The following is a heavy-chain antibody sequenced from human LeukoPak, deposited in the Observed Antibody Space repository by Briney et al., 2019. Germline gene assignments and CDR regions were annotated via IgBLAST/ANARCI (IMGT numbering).Heavy chain of an antibody. V-gene: IGHV1-18*01. CDR3: ARAQPGYSGYDFVY. CDR2: ISAYNGNT. Sequence: ASVKVSCKASGYTFTSYGISWVRQAPGQGLEWMGWISAYNGNTNYAQELQGRVTMTTDTSTSTAYMGLRSLRSDDTAVYYCARAQPGYSGYDFVYWGQGTLVTVSS. D-gene: IGHD5-12*01. J-gene: IGHJ4*02. CDR1: GYTFTSYG.